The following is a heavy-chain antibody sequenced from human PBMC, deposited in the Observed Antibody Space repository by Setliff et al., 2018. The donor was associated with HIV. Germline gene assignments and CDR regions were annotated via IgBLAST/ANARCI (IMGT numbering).Heavy chain of an antibody. Sequence: KPSETLSLTCTVSGGSISNSRYYWSWIRQPPGKGLEWIGSIYYNGNTNYNPSLRSRVTMSIDTSKNQFFLKLSSVTALDTATYYCARMGNSYDSSGSYDYFDYWGQGTLVTVSS. V-gene: IGHV4-39*07. CDR2: IYYNGNT. CDR3: ARMGNSYDSSGSYDYFDY. J-gene: IGHJ4*02. CDR1: GGSISNSRYY. D-gene: IGHD3-22*01.